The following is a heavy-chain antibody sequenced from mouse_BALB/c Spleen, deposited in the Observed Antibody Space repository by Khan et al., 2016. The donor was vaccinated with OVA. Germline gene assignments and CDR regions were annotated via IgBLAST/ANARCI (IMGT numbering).Heavy chain of an antibody. CDR1: GFNIKDTY. Sequence: VQLQQSGAELVKPGASVKLPCTASGFNIKDTYIHWVKQRPEQGLEWIGRIDPANDNTKYDPKFQGKATITADTSSNTAYLQLSSLTSEDTAVYYCASLYYRSAWFAYWGQGTLVTVSA. CDR3: ASLYYRSAWFAY. J-gene: IGHJ3*01. D-gene: IGHD2-14*01. CDR2: IDPANDNT. V-gene: IGHV14-3*02.